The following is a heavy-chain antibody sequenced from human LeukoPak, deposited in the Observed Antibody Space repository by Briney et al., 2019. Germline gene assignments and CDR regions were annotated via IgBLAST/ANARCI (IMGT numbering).Heavy chain of an antibody. D-gene: IGHD2-21*02. J-gene: IGHJ6*03. CDR2: IKQDGSEK. CDR1: GFTFSSYW. Sequence: PGGSLRLSCAASGFTFSSYWMSWVRQAPGKGLEWVANIKQDGSEKYYVDSVKGRFTISRDNAKNSLYLQMNSLRAEDTAVYYCARDGVTAIGVRHQYYYYMDVWGKGTTVTVSS. CDR3: ARDGVTAIGVRHQYYYYMDV. V-gene: IGHV3-7*01.